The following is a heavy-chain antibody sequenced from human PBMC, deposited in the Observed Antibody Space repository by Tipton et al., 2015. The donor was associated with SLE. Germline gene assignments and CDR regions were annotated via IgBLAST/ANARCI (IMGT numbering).Heavy chain of an antibody. Sequence: SLRLSCAASGFTFSSYGMHWVRQAPGKGLEWVAVISYDGSNNYYADSVKGRFTISRDNSKNTLYLQMNSLRAEDTAVYYCARDGRGVYYYVMDVWGQGTTVTVSS. CDR1: GFTFSSYG. CDR2: ISYDGSNN. V-gene: IGHV3-33*01. D-gene: IGHD3-10*01. CDR3: ARDGRGVYYYVMDV. J-gene: IGHJ6*02.